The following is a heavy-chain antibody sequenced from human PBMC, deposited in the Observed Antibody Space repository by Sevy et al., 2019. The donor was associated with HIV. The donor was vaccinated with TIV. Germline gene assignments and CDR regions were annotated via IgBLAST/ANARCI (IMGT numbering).Heavy chain of an antibody. D-gene: IGHD1-7*01. Sequence: SQTLSLTCTVSGGSISTYYWTWIRQPPGKRLEWIGYFYYSGSTNYNPSLKSRVTISLDTSKNQFSLKLSSVTAADTAVYYCARGNYGVGNFDYWGQRTPVTVSS. V-gene: IGHV4-59*01. J-gene: IGHJ4*02. CDR2: FYYSGST. CDR1: GGSISTYY. CDR3: ARGNYGVGNFDY.